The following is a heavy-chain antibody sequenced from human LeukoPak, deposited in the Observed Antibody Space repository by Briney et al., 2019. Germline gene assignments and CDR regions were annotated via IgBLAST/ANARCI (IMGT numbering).Heavy chain of an antibody. CDR1: GYSFTTYW. D-gene: IGHD2-2*01. Sequence: GESLKISCRGSGYSFTTYWIGWVRQMPGKGLEWMGIIYPGDSDTRYSPSFQGQVTMSADKSVNTAYLQWSSLKASDTAMYYCARRQGCSSTSCPPDSWGQGTLVTVSS. V-gene: IGHV5-51*01. CDR3: ARRQGCSSTSCPPDS. CDR2: IYPGDSDT. J-gene: IGHJ4*02.